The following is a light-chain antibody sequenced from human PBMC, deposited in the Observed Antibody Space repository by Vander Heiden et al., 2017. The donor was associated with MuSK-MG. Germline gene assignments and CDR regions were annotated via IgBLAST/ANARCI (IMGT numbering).Light chain of an antibody. CDR1: QSVSSY. CDR2: DAS. V-gene: IGKV3-11*01. Sequence: EIVLTQSPATLSLSPGERATLSCRASQSVSSYLAWDQQKPGQAPRLLIYDASNRATGIQARFSGSGSGTDFTLTSSSLETEDFAVYYHQQRSNWPFGQGTKVEIK. J-gene: IGKJ1*01. CDR3: QQRSNWP.